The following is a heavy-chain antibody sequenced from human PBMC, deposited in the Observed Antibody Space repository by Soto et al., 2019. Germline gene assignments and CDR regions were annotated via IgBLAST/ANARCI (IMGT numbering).Heavy chain of an antibody. CDR3: AIAMAGKWHPLDY. CDR1: GFFLRDFV. J-gene: IGHJ4*01. D-gene: IGHD6-19*01. V-gene: IGHV3-33*01. Sequence: GGSLRLSCLASGFFLRDFVMHWVRQAPGKGLEWVSVIWYDGSNTYQGESVKGRFTMSRDISKNTLYLQMDSLRPEDTAVYYCAIAMAGKWHPLDYWGHGTLVTVSS. CDR2: IWYDGSNT.